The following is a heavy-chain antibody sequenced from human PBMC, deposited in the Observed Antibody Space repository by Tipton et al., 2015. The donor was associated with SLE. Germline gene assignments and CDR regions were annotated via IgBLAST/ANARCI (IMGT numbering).Heavy chain of an antibody. CDR3: ARELMVVRGLSRRDAFDI. Sequence: LRLSCTVSGGSISHYYWSWIRQPPGKGLEWIGYIYFSGSTTYNPSLKSRVTISVDTSKNQFSLRLNSLTAADTAVYYCARELMVVRGLSRRDAFDIWGQGAMVTVSS. J-gene: IGHJ3*02. V-gene: IGHV4-59*01. CDR1: GGSISHYY. CDR2: IYFSGST. D-gene: IGHD3-10*01.